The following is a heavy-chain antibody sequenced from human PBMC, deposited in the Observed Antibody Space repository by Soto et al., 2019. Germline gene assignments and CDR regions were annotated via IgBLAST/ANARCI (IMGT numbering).Heavy chain of an antibody. CDR1: GGSVSSGSYY. CDR2: VYYSGST. D-gene: IGHD2-21*02. V-gene: IGHV4-61*01. Sequence: SETLSLTCTVSGGSVSSGSYYWSWIRQPPGGGLEWIGYVYYSGSTKYNPSLKSRVTISVDTSKNQFSLKLTYVTAADTAVYYCVRDSHMTVHREGYYYYAMYVCSQGTSVTVSS. CDR3: VRDSHMTVHREGYYYYAMYV. J-gene: IGHJ6*02.